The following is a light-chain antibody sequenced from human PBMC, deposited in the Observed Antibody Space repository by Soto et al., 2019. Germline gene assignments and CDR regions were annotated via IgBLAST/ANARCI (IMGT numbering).Light chain of an antibody. V-gene: IGKV3-11*01. CDR2: DAS. Sequence: EIVLTQSPATLSLSPGERATLSCRASHSVSSNLAWYQQKPGQAPRLLIYDASNRATGIPARFSGSGSGTDFTLTISSLAPEDFAVYYCQQRDSWWTFGQGTKVEVK. CDR1: HSVSSN. J-gene: IGKJ1*01. CDR3: QQRDSWWT.